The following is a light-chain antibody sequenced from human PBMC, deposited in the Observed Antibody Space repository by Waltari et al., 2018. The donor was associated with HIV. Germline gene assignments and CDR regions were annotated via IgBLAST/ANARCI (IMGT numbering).Light chain of an antibody. CDR3: QQYGSSREYT. CDR1: QSVSRNV. CDR2: GAS. Sequence: EIVLTQSPGTLSLSPGERAPLSCRASQSVSRNVLAWYHQKPGQAPRLLIYGASTRAPGIPDRFSGTGSGTDFTLTISRLEPEDFGVFYCQQYGSSREYTFGQGTKLEIK. V-gene: IGKV3-20*01. J-gene: IGKJ2*01.